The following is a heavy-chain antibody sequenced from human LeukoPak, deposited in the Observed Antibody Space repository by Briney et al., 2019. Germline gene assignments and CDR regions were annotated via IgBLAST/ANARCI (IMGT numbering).Heavy chain of an antibody. D-gene: IGHD3-10*01. J-gene: IGHJ4*02. CDR1: GYSFSDHW. Sequence: GESLKISCKGSGYSFSDHWIGWVRQMPGKGLEWMGMIYPGDSDTRYSPSFQGQVTILVDKSFNTAHLLWSSLKASDTAMYYCAVDYGSGSYSIRSGYFDYWGQGTLVTVSS. CDR2: IYPGDSDT. CDR3: AVDYGSGSYSIRSGYFDY. V-gene: IGHV5-51*01.